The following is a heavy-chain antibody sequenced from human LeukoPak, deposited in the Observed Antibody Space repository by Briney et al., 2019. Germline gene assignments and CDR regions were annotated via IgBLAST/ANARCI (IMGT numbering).Heavy chain of an antibody. D-gene: IGHD6-13*01. CDR2: IKEDGCEK. Sequence: GGSLRLSCAASGLNFSSRWMNWVRQAPGQGLEWVASIKEDGCEKHYMDSVKGRFTISRDNGKNSLYLQMNSLRAEDTAVYYCARDSGWWRFDFWGQGTLVTVSS. CDR3: ARDSGWWRFDF. CDR1: GLNFSSRW. V-gene: IGHV3-7*03. J-gene: IGHJ4*02.